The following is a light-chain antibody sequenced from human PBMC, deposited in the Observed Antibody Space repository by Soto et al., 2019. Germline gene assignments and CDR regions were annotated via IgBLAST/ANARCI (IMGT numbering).Light chain of an antibody. J-gene: IGKJ5*01. CDR2: GAS. Sequence: MTQSPSTLSASVGDRVTITCRASQSVSSNLAWYQQKPGQAPRLLIYGASTRATGIPARFSGSGSGTEFTLTISSLEPEDFAVYYCQQRSNWPPFTFGQGTRLEIK. CDR3: QQRSNWPPFT. V-gene: IGKV3-15*01. CDR1: QSVSSN.